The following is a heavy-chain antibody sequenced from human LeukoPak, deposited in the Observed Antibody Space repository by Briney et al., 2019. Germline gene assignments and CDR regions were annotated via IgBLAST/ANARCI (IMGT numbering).Heavy chain of an antibody. D-gene: IGHD2-21*01. CDR3: ARMRVGIAGY. Sequence: PSETLSLTCTVSGYSITSGYYGGWIRQSPGEGLEWIGNIYHSGSTYYNPSLKRRVTISLDPSKNQFSLKLSSVTAADTAVYYCARMRVGIAGYWGQGTLVTVSS. V-gene: IGHV4-38-2*02. CDR1: GYSITSGYY. CDR2: IYHSGST. J-gene: IGHJ4*02.